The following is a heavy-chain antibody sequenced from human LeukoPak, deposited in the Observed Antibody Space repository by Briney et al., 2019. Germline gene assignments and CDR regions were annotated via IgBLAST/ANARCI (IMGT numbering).Heavy chain of an antibody. CDR2: ISAYNGNT. CDR3: ARSALAGSGDYVAY. CDR1: GYTFTSYG. Sequence: PLASVKVSCKASGYTFTSYGISWVRQAPGQGLEWMGWISAYNGNTNYAQKLQGRVTMTTDTSTSTAYMELSSLRSEDTAVYYCARSALAGSGDYVAYWGQGTLVTVSS. V-gene: IGHV1-18*01. J-gene: IGHJ4*02. D-gene: IGHD1-26*01.